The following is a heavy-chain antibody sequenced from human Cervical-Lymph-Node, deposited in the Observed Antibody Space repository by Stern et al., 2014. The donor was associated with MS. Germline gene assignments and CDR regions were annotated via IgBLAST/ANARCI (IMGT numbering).Heavy chain of an antibody. J-gene: IGHJ5*02. CDR1: GGTFSSYA. CDR3: ARSSSSWYWFDP. V-gene: IGHV1-69*12. CDR2: ISPVVVTR. Sequence: VQLGQSGAEVKKPGSSVKVSCKASGGTFSSYAISWVRQAPGQGLEWLGGISPVVVTRNYAQKFQGRVTITADESTSTAYMELSSLRSEDTAVYYCARSSSSWYWFDPWGQGTLVTVSS. D-gene: IGHD6-13*01.